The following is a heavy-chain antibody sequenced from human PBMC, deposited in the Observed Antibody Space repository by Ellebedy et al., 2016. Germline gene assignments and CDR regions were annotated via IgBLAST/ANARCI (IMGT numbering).Heavy chain of an antibody. Sequence: GESLKISCAASGFTFSDHYMTWIRQAPGRGLEWVSYISATPGYTYYADSVKGRFTVSRDNAKNSLFLQMNSLRVEDTAVYYCARGYIAYDCVDRWGQGTLVAVSS. CDR1: GFTFSDHY. D-gene: IGHD5-12*01. J-gene: IGHJ5*02. CDR2: ISATPGYT. CDR3: ARGYIAYDCVDR. V-gene: IGHV3-11*06.